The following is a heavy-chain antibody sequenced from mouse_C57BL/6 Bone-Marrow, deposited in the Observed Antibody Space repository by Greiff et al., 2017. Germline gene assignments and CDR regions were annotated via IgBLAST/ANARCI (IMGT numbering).Heavy chain of an antibody. CDR2: IYPGGGYT. CDR3: AREGYYYGSYYAMDY. Sequence: QVQLQQSGAELVRPGPSVKMSCKASGYTFTNYWIGWAKQRPGHGLEWIGDIYPGGGYTNYNEKFKGKATLTADKSSSTAYMQFSSLTSEDSAIYYCAREGYYYGSYYAMDYWGQGTSVTVSS. J-gene: IGHJ4*01. CDR1: GYTFTNYW. D-gene: IGHD1-1*01. V-gene: IGHV1-63*01.